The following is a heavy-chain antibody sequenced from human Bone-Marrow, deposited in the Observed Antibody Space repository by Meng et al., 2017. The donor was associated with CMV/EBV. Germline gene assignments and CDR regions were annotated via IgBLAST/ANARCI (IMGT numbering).Heavy chain of an antibody. D-gene: IGHD1-26*01. CDR2: INPNSGGT. Sequence: ASVKVSCKASGYTITGYYMHWVRQAPGQGLEWMGWINPNSGGTNYAQKFQGRVTMTRDTSISTAYMELSRLRSDDTAVYYCARGKLGGRGAFDIWGQGTMVTVSS. CDR1: GYTITGYY. V-gene: IGHV1-2*02. CDR3: ARGKLGGRGAFDI. J-gene: IGHJ3*02.